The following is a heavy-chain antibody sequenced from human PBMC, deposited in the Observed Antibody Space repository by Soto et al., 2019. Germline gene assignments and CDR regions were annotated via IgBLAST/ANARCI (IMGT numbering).Heavy chain of an antibody. CDR1: GGTFSSYT. J-gene: IGHJ5*02. V-gene: IGHV1-69*04. Sequence: SVKVSCKASGGTFSSYTISWVRQAPGQGLEWMGRIIPILGIADYAQKFQGRVTITADKSTSTAYMELSSLRSEDTAVYYCAREPYYYGSGSYYTFFWFDPWGQGPLVTVSS. D-gene: IGHD3-10*01. CDR3: AREPYYYGSGSYYTFFWFDP. CDR2: IIPILGIA.